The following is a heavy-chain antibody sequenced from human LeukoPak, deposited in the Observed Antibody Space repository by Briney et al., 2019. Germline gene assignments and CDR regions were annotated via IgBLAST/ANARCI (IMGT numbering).Heavy chain of an antibody. J-gene: IGHJ4*02. CDR3: ARLGGSSWEHY. CDR2: IYYSGST. V-gene: IGHV4-39*01. Sequence: PSGTLSLTCTVSGGSISSSSYYWGWMRQPPGKGLELIGSIYYSGSTYYNPSLKSRVSISVDTSKNQFSLKLISVTAADTAVYYCARLGGSSWEHYWGQGTLVTVSS. D-gene: IGHD6-13*01. CDR1: GGSISSSSYY.